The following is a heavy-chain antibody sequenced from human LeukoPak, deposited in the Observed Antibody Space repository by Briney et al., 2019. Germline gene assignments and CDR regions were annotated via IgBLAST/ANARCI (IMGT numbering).Heavy chain of an antibody. V-gene: IGHV3-30*18. D-gene: IGHD6-13*01. CDR3: AKSALAAAGIDY. CDR1: GFTFSSYG. Sequence: GGSLRLSCAASGFTFSSYGMHWVRQAPGKGLEWVAVISYDGSNEYYADSVKGRFTISRDNSKNTLYLQMNSLRAEDTAVYYCAKSALAAAGIDYWGQGTLVTVSS. CDR2: ISYDGSNE. J-gene: IGHJ4*02.